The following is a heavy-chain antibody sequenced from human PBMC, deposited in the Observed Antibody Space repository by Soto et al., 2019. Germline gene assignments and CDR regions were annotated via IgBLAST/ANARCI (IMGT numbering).Heavy chain of an antibody. J-gene: IGHJ5*02. CDR2: INSNTGGT. CDR1: GYTFTGYY. CDR3: ARNDYFRTIGYYKIRWFDP. Sequence: GASVKVSCKASGYTFTGYYMHWVRQAPGQGLEWMGWINSNTGGTNYAQRFQGRVTMTSDTSISTAYMELSRLTSDDTAVYYCARNDYFRTIGYYKIRWFDPWGQGNLVTVYS. D-gene: IGHD3-9*01. V-gene: IGHV1-2*02.